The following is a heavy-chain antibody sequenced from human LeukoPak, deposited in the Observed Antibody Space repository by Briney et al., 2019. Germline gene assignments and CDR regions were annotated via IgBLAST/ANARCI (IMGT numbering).Heavy chain of an antibody. J-gene: IGHJ4*02. V-gene: IGHV3-74*01. D-gene: IGHD6-19*01. Sequence: PGGSLRLSCAASGFTFSSYWVHWVRQAPGKGLVWVSRINSDGSTTSYADSVKGRFTISRDNAKNTLYLQMNSLRAEDTAVYYCAKAVAQYSSGWYDYWGQGTLVTVSS. CDR3: AKAVAQYSSGWYDY. CDR2: INSDGSTT. CDR1: GFTFSSYW.